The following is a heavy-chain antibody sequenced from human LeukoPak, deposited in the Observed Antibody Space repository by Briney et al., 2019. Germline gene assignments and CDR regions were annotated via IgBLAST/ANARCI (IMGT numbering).Heavy chain of an antibody. CDR3: ARDPGGTWAFDY. Sequence: ASVKVSCKASGYTFTRHGLSWARQAPGQGLEWMGWISIYSGNTNYAQKFQDRISMTTDTSTSTAYMELRSLKSDDTAVYYCARDPGGTWAFDYWGQGALVTVSS. D-gene: IGHD1-1*01. CDR1: GYTFTRHG. V-gene: IGHV1-18*01. J-gene: IGHJ4*02. CDR2: ISIYSGNT.